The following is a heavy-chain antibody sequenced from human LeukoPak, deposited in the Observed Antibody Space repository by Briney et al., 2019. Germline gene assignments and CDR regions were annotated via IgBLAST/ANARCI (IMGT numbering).Heavy chain of an antibody. Sequence: ASVKVSCKASGYTFTSYDINWVRQATGQGLECMGWMNPNSGNTGYAQKFQGRVTMTRNTSISTAYMELSSLRSEDTAVYYCARIYSSGWYLAYYMDVWGKGTTVTVSS. CDR3: ARIYSSGWYLAYYMDV. CDR1: GYTFTSYD. J-gene: IGHJ6*03. CDR2: MNPNSGNT. D-gene: IGHD6-19*01. V-gene: IGHV1-8*01.